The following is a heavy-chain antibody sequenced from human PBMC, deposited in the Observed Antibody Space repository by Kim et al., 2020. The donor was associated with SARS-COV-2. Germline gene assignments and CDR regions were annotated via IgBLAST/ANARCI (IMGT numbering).Heavy chain of an antibody. CDR2: IKQDGSEK. V-gene: IGHV3-7*03. J-gene: IGHJ4*02. CDR1: GFTFSSYW. Sequence: GGSLRLSCAASGFTFSSYWMSWVRQAPGKGLEWVANIKQDGSEKYYVDSVKGRFTISRDNAKNSLYLQMNSLRAEDTAVYYCARGSYGSGSYLVDYWGQGTLVTVSS. D-gene: IGHD3-10*01. CDR3: ARGSYGSGSYLVDY.